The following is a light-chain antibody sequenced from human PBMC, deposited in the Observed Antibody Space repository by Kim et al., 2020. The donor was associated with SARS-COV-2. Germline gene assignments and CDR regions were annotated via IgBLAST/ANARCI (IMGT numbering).Light chain of an antibody. CDR1: QGISRY. V-gene: IGKV1-39*01. CDR2: AAS. Sequence: IQLTQSPSSLSASVGDRVTITCRASQGISRYLNWYQQKPGKAPKLLIYAASSLQSGVLSRFTGSGSETDFTLTISSLQPEDFATYYCQQTYSDSRTFGQGTKVDIK. CDR3: QQTYSDSRT. J-gene: IGKJ1*01.